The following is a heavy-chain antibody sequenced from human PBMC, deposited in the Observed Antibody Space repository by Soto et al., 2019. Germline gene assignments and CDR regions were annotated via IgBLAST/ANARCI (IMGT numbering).Heavy chain of an antibody. D-gene: IGHD3-10*01. CDR3: ARDMRAVPWYGGVSSAFDM. CDR1: GFTFSKHW. J-gene: IGHJ3*02. Sequence: GSLRLSCAGSGFTFSKHWIHWVRQAPGQGLVWVSRTKTDGSTSYTDSVEGRFSISRDNAKNTLFLQMNSLRAEDAAVYFCARDMRAVPWYGGVSSAFDMWGQGTMVTVSS. CDR2: TKTDGST. V-gene: IGHV3-74*01.